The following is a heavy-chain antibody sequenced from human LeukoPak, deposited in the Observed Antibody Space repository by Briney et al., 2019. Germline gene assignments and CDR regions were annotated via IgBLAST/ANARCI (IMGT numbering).Heavy chain of an antibody. D-gene: IGHD2-2*02. J-gene: IGHJ6*02. CDR3: ARGYTLRDGMDV. CDR2: ISSSSSYI. Sequence: PGGSLRLSCAASGFIFSNYNLNWVRQAPGKGLEWVSSISSSSSYIYYADSVKGRFTISRDNAKNSLYLQMNSLRAEDTAVYYYARGYTLRDGMDVWGQGTTVTVSS. V-gene: IGHV3-21*01. CDR1: GFIFSNYN.